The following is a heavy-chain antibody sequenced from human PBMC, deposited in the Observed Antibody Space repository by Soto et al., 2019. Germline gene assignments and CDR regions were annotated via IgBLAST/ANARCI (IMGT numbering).Heavy chain of an antibody. V-gene: IGHV3-74*01. J-gene: IGHJ4*02. Sequence: SGGSLRLSCAASGFSFSSSWMHWVRQAPGKGLVWVSRINSDGSTTNYADSVKGRFTISGDNAKNTLYLQMNSLRAEDTAVYYCARGPSGWYGYDYWGQGTLVTVSS. D-gene: IGHD6-19*01. CDR3: ARGPSGWYGYDY. CDR1: GFSFSSSW. CDR2: INSDGSTT.